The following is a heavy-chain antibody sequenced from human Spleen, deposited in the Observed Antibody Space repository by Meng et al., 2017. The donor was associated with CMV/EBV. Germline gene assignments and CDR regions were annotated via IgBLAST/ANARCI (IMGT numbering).Heavy chain of an antibody. J-gene: IGHJ4*02. Sequence: GESLKVSCKTSGYSFIDYYMHWVRLAPGQRPEWMGWINPHSGGTNYVPKFQGRVTMTRDTSISTLYLELTRLEFDDTAVYYCAKGDKSPHPSEAYIDYWGQGTLVTVSS. CDR3: AKGDKSPHPSEAYIDY. V-gene: IGHV1-2*02. D-gene: IGHD2-15*01. CDR1: GYSFIDYY. CDR2: INPHSGGT.